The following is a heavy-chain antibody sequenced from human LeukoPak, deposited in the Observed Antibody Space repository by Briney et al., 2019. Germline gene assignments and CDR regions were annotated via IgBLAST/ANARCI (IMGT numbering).Heavy chain of an antibody. D-gene: IGHD2-15*01. CDR1: GYTFTDYY. CDR3: ARACSGGICYSDNWFDP. Sequence: ASVKVSCKASGYTFTDYYMHWVRQAPGQGLEWMGRINPNNGGTNYAQRFQDRVTMTRDTSITTAYMELSSLKSDDTAVYYCARACSGGICYSDNWFDPWGQGTLVTVSS. CDR2: INPNNGGT. V-gene: IGHV1-2*06. J-gene: IGHJ5*02.